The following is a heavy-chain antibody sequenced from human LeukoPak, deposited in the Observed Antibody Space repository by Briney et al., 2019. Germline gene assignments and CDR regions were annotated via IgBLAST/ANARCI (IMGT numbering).Heavy chain of an antibody. CDR1: GGTFSSYA. CDR2: IIPIFGTA. D-gene: IGHD4-17*01. V-gene: IGHV1-69*13. CDR3: ARDPKPTVTTFNWFDP. J-gene: IGHJ5*02. Sequence: SVKVSCKASGGTFSSYAISWVRQAPGQGLEWMGGIIPIFGTANYAQKFQGRVTITADESTTTAYMELSRLRSEDTAVYYCARDPKPTVTTFNWFDPWGQGTLLTVSS.